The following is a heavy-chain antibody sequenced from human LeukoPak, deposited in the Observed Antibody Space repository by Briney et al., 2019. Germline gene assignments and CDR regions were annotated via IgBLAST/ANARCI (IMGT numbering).Heavy chain of an antibody. D-gene: IGHD3-16*02. CDR3: ASFPIMITSGGVIVLDY. Sequence: GGSLRLSCAASGFTFSSYAMSWVRQAPGEGLEWVSAISGSGGSTYYADSVKGRFTISRDNSKNTLYLQMNSLRAEDTAVYYCASFPIMITSGGVIVLDYWGQGTLVTVSS. J-gene: IGHJ4*02. V-gene: IGHV3-23*01. CDR1: GFTFSSYA. CDR2: ISGSGGST.